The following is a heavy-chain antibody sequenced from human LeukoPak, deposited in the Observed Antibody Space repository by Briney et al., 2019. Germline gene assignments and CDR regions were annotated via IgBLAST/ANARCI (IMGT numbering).Heavy chain of an antibody. CDR2: IYYDGSNK. J-gene: IGHJ6*02. CDR3: ARGSSRAASKRFGMDV. V-gene: IGHV3-33*01. CDR1: GFTFSNYG. Sequence: GGSLRLSCAASGFTFSNYGMHWVRQAPGKGLEWVAVIYYDGSNKYYADSVKDRFTISRDNSKNTLYLQMNSLRAEDTAVYYCARGSSRAASKRFGMDVWGQGTTVTVSS. D-gene: IGHD6-6*01.